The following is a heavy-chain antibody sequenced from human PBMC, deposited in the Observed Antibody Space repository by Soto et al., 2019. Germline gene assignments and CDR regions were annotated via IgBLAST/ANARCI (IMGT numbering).Heavy chain of an antibody. Sequence: EVQLVESGGGLVQPGGSLRLSCAASGFTFSNYWMSWFRQAPGKGLEWVANIKQDGSEANYVDSGKGRFTISRDNAKIALYLQMNCLRVAVTSVSYCGREVAARLWGKGTTVTVSS. CDR2: IKQDGSEA. J-gene: IGHJ6*04. D-gene: IGHD2-15*01. CDR1: GFTFSNYW. CDR3: GREVAARL. V-gene: IGHV3-7*01.